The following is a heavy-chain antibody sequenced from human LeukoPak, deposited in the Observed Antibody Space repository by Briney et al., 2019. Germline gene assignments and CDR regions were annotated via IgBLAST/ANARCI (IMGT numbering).Heavy chain of an antibody. CDR3: ARAGDLHDFDY. Sequence: PSETLSLTCTVSGGSISSSSYSWGWIRQPPGKGLEWIGSIYYSGSTYYNPSLKSRVTISVDTSKNQFSLKLSSVTAADTAVYYCARAGDLHDFDYWGQGTLVTVSS. CDR2: IYYSGST. D-gene: IGHD2-21*01. J-gene: IGHJ4*02. CDR1: GGSISSSSYS. V-gene: IGHV4-39*01.